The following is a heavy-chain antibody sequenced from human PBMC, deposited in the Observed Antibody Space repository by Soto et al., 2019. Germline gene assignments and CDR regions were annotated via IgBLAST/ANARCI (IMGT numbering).Heavy chain of an antibody. J-gene: IGHJ4*02. CDR1: GFTFSNAW. D-gene: IGHD3-9*01. CDR2: IKSKTDGGTT. Sequence: EVQLVESGGGLVKPGGSLRLSCAASGFTFSNAWMSWVRQAPGKGLEWVGRIKSKTDGGTTDYAAPVKGRFTISRDDSKNTLYLQINSLKTEDTAVYYCTVRYDILTGYYPTTFDYWGQGTLVTVSS. CDR3: TVRYDILTGYYPTTFDY. V-gene: IGHV3-15*01.